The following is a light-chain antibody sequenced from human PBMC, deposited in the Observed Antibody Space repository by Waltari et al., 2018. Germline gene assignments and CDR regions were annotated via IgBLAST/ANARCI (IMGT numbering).Light chain of an antibody. CDR2: DTS. Sequence: DIVLTQSPATLSLSPGERATLPCRASQRIHNDLAWYQQKPGQAPRLLIYDTSTGATGISARFSGSGFGTDFTLTISSLEPEDFAVYYCQQRRNWPLTFGGGTKVEIK. J-gene: IGKJ4*01. CDR1: QRIHND. CDR3: QQRRNWPLT. V-gene: IGKV3-11*01.